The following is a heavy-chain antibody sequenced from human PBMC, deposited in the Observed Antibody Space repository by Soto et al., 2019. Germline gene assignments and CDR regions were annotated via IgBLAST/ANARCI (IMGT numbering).Heavy chain of an antibody. D-gene: IGHD3-22*01. Sequence: SETLSLTCTVSGGSISSYYWSWIRQPPGKGLEWIGYIYYSGSTNYNPSLKSRVTISVDTSKNQFSLKLSSVTAADTAVYYCARVRTYYYDSSGYYLDYWGQGTLVTV. CDR2: IYYSGST. J-gene: IGHJ4*02. CDR1: GGSISSYY. CDR3: ARVRTYYYDSSGYYLDY. V-gene: IGHV4-59*01.